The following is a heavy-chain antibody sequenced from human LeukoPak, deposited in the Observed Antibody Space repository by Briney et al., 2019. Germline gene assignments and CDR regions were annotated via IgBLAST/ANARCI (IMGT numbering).Heavy chain of an antibody. D-gene: IGHD4-11*01. V-gene: IGHV3-21*01. CDR3: ARDRATTVTWWNYYGMDV. J-gene: IGHJ6*02. Sequence: GGSLRLSCAASGFTFSSYSMNWVRQAPGKGLEWVSSISSSSSYIYYADSVKGRFAISRDNAKNSLYLQMNSLRAEDTAVYYCARDRATTVTWWNYYGMDVWGQGTTVTVSS. CDR2: ISSSSSYI. CDR1: GFTFSSYS.